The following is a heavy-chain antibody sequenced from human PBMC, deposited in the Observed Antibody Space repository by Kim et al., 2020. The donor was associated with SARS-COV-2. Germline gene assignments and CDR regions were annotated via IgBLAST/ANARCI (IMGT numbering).Heavy chain of an antibody. V-gene: IGHV3-30*02. CDR1: GFTFSSYG. CDR2: IWYDGSNK. CDR3: AKGDGASGNMKEYYYYYGMDV. D-gene: IGHD1-26*01. Sequence: GGSLRLSCAASGFTFSSYGMHWVRQAPGKGLEWVAVIWYDGSNKYYADSVKGRFTISRDNSKNTLYLQMNSLRAEDTAVYYCAKGDGASGNMKEYYYYYGMDVWGQGTTVTVSS. J-gene: IGHJ6*02.